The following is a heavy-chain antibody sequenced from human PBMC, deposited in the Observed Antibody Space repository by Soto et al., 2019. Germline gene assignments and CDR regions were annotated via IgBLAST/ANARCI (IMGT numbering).Heavy chain of an antibody. CDR1: GFTFSSYA. Sequence: GGSLRLSCAASGFTFSSYALSWVRQAPGKGLEWVSVISGSGSGGNTFYADSLKGRFTISRDNSKNTLYLQMNSLRAEDTAVYYCAKAPQPYDVLTAPDYWGQGTLVTVSS. CDR3: AKAPQPYDVLTAPDY. CDR2: ISGSGSGGNT. D-gene: IGHD3-9*01. J-gene: IGHJ4*02. V-gene: IGHV3-23*01.